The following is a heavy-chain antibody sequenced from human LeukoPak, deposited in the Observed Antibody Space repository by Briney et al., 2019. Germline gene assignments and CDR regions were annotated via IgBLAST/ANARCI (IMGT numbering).Heavy chain of an antibody. CDR2: IIPIFGTA. CDR3: ARTLDSSGYYERFDY. V-gene: IGHV1-69*13. D-gene: IGHD3-22*01. Sequence: ASVKVSCKASGGTFSSYAISWVRQAPGQGLEWMGGIIPIFGTANYAQKFQGRVTITADESTSTAYMELSSLRSEDTAVYYCARTLDSSGYYERFDYWGQGTLVTVSS. CDR1: GGTFSSYA. J-gene: IGHJ4*02.